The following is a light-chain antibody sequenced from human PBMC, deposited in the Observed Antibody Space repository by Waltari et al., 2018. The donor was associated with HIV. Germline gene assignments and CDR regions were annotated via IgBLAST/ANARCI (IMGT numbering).Light chain of an antibody. CDR2: LYSDGSH. V-gene: IGLV4-69*01. CDR1: NGHSDYA. J-gene: IGLJ2*01. CDR3: QTWGAGIQV. Sequence: QLLLTQSPSASASLGASVRLTCTLSNGHSDYAITWHQQQPEKGPRFLMRLYSDGSHNKGDGISDRFSGSSSGAERYLTISSLQAEDEGDYHCQTWGAGIQVFGGGTKLTVL.